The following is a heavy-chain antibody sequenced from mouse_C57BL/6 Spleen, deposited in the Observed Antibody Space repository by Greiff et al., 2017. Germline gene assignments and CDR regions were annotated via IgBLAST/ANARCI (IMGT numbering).Heavy chain of an antibody. V-gene: IGHV1-81*01. Sequence: QVHVKQSGAELARPGASVKLSCKASGYTFTSYGISWVKQRTGQGLEWIGEIYPRSGNTYYNEKFKGKATLTADKSSSTAYMELRSLTSEDSAVYFCARIELGWMDYWGQGTSVTVSS. D-gene: IGHD1-1*02. CDR3: ARIELGWMDY. CDR2: IYPRSGNT. CDR1: GYTFTSYG. J-gene: IGHJ4*01.